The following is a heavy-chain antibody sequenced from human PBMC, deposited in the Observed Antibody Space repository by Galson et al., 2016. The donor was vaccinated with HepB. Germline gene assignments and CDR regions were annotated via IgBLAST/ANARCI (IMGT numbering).Heavy chain of an antibody. D-gene: IGHD3-10*01. CDR2: INSDGSST. Sequence: SLRPSCATSGFTFSTYWMHWVRQAPGKGLVWVSRINSDGSSTGFADSVKGRFTISRDNAKNTLYLQMNSLRAEDTAVYYCASSVRGSGSPPGGYWGQGTLVTVSS. CDR1: GFTFSTYW. J-gene: IGHJ4*02. CDR3: ASSVRGSGSPPGGY. V-gene: IGHV3-74*01.